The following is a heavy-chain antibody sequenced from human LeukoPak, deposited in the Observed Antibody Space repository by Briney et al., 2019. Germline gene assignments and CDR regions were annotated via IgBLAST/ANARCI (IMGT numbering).Heavy chain of an antibody. J-gene: IGHJ4*02. CDR3: AKTTAGYSSGRYPGWPVDY. CDR1: GFSFSGYA. CDR2: ITGDAEYT. D-gene: IGHD6-19*01. Sequence: GGSLRLSCAASGFSFSGYAMAWVRQAPGKGLEWVAAITGDAEYTDYADSVKGRFTISRDNSENTVYLQMNSLRADDTAVYYCAKTTAGYSSGRYPGWPVDYWGQGTLVTVSS. V-gene: IGHV3-23*01.